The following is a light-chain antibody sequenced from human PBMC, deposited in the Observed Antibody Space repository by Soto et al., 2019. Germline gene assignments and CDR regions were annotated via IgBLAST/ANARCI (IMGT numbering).Light chain of an antibody. CDR1: QGIYNW. Sequence: DIQMTQSPSFVSASVGDRVTITCRASQGIYNWLAWFQQKPGKAPNLLIYAAATLQSGVPSRFSGSGSGTDFTLTFSSLHPEDFATYYSLQANSFPLTFGGGTKVEI. J-gene: IGKJ4*01. V-gene: IGKV1-12*01. CDR3: LQANSFPLT. CDR2: AAA.